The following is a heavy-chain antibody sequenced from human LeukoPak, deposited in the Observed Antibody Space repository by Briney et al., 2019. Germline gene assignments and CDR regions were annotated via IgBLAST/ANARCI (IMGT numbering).Heavy chain of an antibody. Sequence: GGPLRLSCAASGFTFSSYAMSWVRQAPGKGLEWVSAISGNGGSTYYADSVKGRFTISRDNSKNTLYLQMNSLRAEDTAVYYCANGEEAGQLWLPFDYWGQGTLVTVSS. J-gene: IGHJ4*02. CDR2: ISGNGGST. D-gene: IGHD5-18*01. CDR3: ANGEEAGQLWLPFDY. V-gene: IGHV3-23*01. CDR1: GFTFSSYA.